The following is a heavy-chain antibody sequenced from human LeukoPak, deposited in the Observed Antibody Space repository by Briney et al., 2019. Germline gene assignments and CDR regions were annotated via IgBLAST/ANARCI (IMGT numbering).Heavy chain of an antibody. CDR2: IKGDGIST. CDR3: AKDHYWSIDY. Sequence: GGSLRLSSAASGFDFSSNWMHWVRHAPGQGLVWVSRIKGDGISTNYADSVKGRFTISRDIAKNTLYLQMNSLRAEDTGVYYCAKDHYWSIDYWGRGTLVTVSS. J-gene: IGHJ4*02. CDR1: GFDFSSNW. D-gene: IGHD3-3*01. V-gene: IGHV3-74*01.